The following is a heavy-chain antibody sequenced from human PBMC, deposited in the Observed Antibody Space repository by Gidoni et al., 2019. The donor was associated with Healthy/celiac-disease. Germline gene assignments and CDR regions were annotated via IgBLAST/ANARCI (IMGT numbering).Heavy chain of an antibody. CDR3: AKRIAAAIDY. CDR1: GFTLSSYA. Sequence: EVQRLESGVGLVQPGGSLRRSCAASGFTLSSYAMSWVRQAPGKGLAWVSAISGSGGSTSYADSVKGRFTISRDNSKNTLYLQMNSLRAEDMAVYYCAKRIAAAIDYWGQGTLVTVSS. CDR2: ISGSGGST. D-gene: IGHD6-13*01. V-gene: IGHV3-23*01. J-gene: IGHJ4*02.